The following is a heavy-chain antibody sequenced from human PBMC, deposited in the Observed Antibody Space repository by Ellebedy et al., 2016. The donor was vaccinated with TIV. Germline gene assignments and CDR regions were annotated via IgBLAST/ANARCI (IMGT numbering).Heavy chain of an antibody. J-gene: IGHJ6*02. CDR1: GYSFSTYW. CDR3: SRHRGHGMDV. Sequence: PGGSRRLSCKASGYSFSTYWITWVRQMPGKGLEWMGKIDPTDSYTNYSPSFQGLVTISADESASTAYLQWPSLKASDSSTYYCSRHRGHGMDVWGQGTTVTVSS. D-gene: IGHD3-10*01. V-gene: IGHV5-10-1*01. CDR2: IDPTDSYT.